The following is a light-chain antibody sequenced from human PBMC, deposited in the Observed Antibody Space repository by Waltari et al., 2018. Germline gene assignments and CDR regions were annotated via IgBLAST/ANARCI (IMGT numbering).Light chain of an antibody. CDR3: SSYTSSTTSYV. J-gene: IGLJ1*01. V-gene: IGLV2-14*01. CDR2: DVS. CDR1: STDVGGYDY. Sequence: QSALTQPASVSGSPGQSLTISCTGTSTDVGGYDYVSWYQQHPGKAPRLMIFDVSKRPSWVSNRFSDSKSGNTASLSISGLQAEDEADYYCSSYTSSTTSYVFGTGTKVTVL.